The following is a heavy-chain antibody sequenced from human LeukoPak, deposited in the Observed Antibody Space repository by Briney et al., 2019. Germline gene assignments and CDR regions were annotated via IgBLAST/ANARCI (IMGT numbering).Heavy chain of an antibody. D-gene: IGHD3-22*01. Sequence: SETLSLTCTVSGGSFSSTTYYWSWIRQPPGKGLEWIGYIYYSGSTKYNPSLKSRVTISVDTSKNQFSLKLTSVTAADTAVYYCAREPYYYDSRGYYYYFDYWGQGTLVTVSS. V-gene: IGHV4-61*01. J-gene: IGHJ4*02. CDR2: IYYSGST. CDR3: AREPYYYDSRGYYYYFDY. CDR1: GGSFSSTTYY.